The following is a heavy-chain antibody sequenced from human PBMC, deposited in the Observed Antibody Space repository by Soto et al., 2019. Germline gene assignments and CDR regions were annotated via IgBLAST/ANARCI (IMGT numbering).Heavy chain of an antibody. Sequence: SETLSLTCTVSGGSISSYYWSWIRQPPGKGLEWIGYIYYSGSTNYNPSLKSRVTISVDTSKNQFSLKLSSVTAADTAVYYCARSPQLLEGRHPPHYYYYYMDVWGKGTTVTVSS. CDR2: IYYSGST. J-gene: IGHJ6*03. CDR1: GGSISSYY. V-gene: IGHV4-59*01. CDR3: ARSPQLLEGRHPPHYYYYYMDV. D-gene: IGHD2-2*01.